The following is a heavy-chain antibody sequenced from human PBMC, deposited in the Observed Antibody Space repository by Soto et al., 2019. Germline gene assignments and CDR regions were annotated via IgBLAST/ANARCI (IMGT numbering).Heavy chain of an antibody. V-gene: IGHV4-34*01. CDR2: INHSGST. Sequence: SETLSLTCAVYGGSFSGYYWSWIRQPPGKGLQWLGEINHSGSTNYNPSLKSRVTISVDTSKNRFYLKLSSVTAAHTAGYYCGRGRGMATVHGYYYYGIDGWRKVTTGTVAS. CDR1: GGSFSGYY. CDR3: GRGRGMATVHGYYYYGIDG. D-gene: IGHD4-4*01. J-gene: IGHJ6*04.